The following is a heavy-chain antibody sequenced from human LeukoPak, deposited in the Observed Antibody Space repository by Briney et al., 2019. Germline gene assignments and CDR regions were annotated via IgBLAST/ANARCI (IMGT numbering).Heavy chain of an antibody. CDR2: NSAYNGNT. CDR3: ARDEGRYSKSRYYYYYMDV. J-gene: IGHJ6*03. CDR1: GYTFTSYG. Sequence: GASVKVSCKASGYTFTSYGISWVRQAPGQGLEWMGWNSAYNGNTNYAQKLQGRVTMTTDTSTSTAYMELRSLRSDDMAVYYCARDEGRYSKSRYYYYYMDVWGKGTTVTVSS. D-gene: IGHD4-11*01. V-gene: IGHV1-18*03.